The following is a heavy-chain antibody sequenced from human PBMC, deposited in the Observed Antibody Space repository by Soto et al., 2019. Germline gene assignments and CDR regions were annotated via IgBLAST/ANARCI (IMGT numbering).Heavy chain of an antibody. CDR2: IIPMFGTA. Sequence: QVQLVQSGAEVKKPESSVKVPCKAPGGTFSTYAISWVRQAPGQGLEWMGGIIPMFGTANYAQRFQDRVTITADESTNTVYMELSSRRSEDTAVYFCASGIQLWLRRINNGYSGWGQGTLVTVSS. CDR3: ASGIQLWLRRINNGYSG. J-gene: IGHJ4*02. V-gene: IGHV1-69*12. CDR1: GGTFSTYA. D-gene: IGHD5-18*01.